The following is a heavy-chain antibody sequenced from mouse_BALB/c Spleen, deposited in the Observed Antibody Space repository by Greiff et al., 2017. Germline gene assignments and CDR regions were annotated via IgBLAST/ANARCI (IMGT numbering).Heavy chain of an antibody. CDR2: IRSKSNNYAT. J-gene: IGHJ1*01. Sequence: GGGLVQPKGSLKLSCAASGFTFNTNAMNWVRQAPGKGLEWVARIRSKSNNYATYYADSVKDRFTISRDDSQSMLYLQMNNLKTEDTAMYYCVRGRDGSSCYFDVWGAGTTVTVSS. V-gene: IGHV10S3*01. CDR3: VRGRDGSSCYFDV. D-gene: IGHD1-1*01. CDR1: GFTFNTNA.